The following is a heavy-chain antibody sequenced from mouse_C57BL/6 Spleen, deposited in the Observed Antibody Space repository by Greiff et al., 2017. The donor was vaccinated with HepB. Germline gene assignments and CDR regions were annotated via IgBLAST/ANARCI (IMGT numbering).Heavy chain of an antibody. CDR3: ARGPTVVAHFDY. Sequence: EVQLQQSGPELVKPGASVKISCKASGYTFTDYYMNWVKQSHGKSLEWIGDINPNNGGTSYNQKFKGKATLTVDKSSSTAYMELRSLTSEDSAVYYCARGPTVVAHFDYWGQGTTLTVSS. D-gene: IGHD1-1*01. V-gene: IGHV1-26*01. CDR2: INPNNGGT. J-gene: IGHJ2*01. CDR1: GYTFTDYY.